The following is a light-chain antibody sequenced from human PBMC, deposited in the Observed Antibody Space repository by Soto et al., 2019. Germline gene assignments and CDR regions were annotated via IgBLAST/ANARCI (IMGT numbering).Light chain of an antibody. Sequence: IFSTYFPGTLSLSSVEIANLSCRASQGVSSYLAWYQQKPGQAPRLLIYDASNRATGTQARFSGSGPGTDFTLIISRLAPEDFEVYYRQQRSNSLTFGRGTKVDIK. V-gene: IGKV3D-11*01. CDR2: DAS. CDR1: QGVSSY. J-gene: IGKJ4*01. CDR3: QQRSNSLT.